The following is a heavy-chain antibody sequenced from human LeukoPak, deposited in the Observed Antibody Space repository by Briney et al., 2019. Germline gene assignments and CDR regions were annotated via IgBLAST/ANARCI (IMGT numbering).Heavy chain of an antibody. Sequence: RGSLRLSCAASGFTFTNYAMNWVRQAPGKGLEWISTLSPSGADTYYADSVKGRFTISRDISKNTLYLQMNSLRAEDTAVYYCARRAYNWGAFDIWGQGTMVTVSS. CDR1: GFTFTNYA. CDR3: ARRAYNWGAFDI. CDR2: LSPSGADT. D-gene: IGHD5-24*01. V-gene: IGHV3-23*01. J-gene: IGHJ3*02.